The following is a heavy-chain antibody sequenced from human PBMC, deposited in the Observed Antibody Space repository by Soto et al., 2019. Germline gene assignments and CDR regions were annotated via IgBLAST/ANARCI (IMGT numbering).Heavy chain of an antibody. V-gene: IGHV1-2*02. Sequence: QVQLVQSGAEVKKPGASVKVSCKASGYTFTSYGISWVRQAPGQGLEWMGWISPNSGGTNYAQRFQGRVTVTRDTSISTAYMELSSLRSDDTAVYYCARAQDMDVWGQGTTVTVSS. CDR2: ISPNSGGT. J-gene: IGHJ6*02. CDR3: ARAQDMDV. CDR1: GYTFTSYG.